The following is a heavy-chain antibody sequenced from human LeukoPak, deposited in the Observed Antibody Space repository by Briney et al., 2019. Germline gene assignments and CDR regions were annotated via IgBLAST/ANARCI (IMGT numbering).Heavy chain of an antibody. CDR3: AKGYYDILTGHAHFFDY. V-gene: IGHV3-30*18. Sequence: GRSLRLSCAASGFTFSSYGMHWVRRAPGKGLEWGAVISYDGSNKYYADSVKGRFTISRDNSKNTLYLQMNSLRAEDTDVYYCAKGYYDILTGHAHFFDYWGQGTLVTVSS. D-gene: IGHD3-9*01. CDR2: ISYDGSNK. J-gene: IGHJ4*02. CDR1: GFTFSSYG.